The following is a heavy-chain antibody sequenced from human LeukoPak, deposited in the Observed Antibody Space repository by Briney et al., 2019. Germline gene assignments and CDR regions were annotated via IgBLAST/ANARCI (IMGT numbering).Heavy chain of an antibody. D-gene: IGHD6-19*01. V-gene: IGHV3-30-3*01. Sequence: PGGSLRLSCAASGFTFSSYAMPWVRQAPGKGLEWVAVISYDGSNKYYADSVKGRFTISRDNSKNTLYLQMNSLRAEDTAVYYCARVGRLRAEAGTWERGNWFDPWGQGTLVTVSS. J-gene: IGHJ5*02. CDR1: GFTFSSYA. CDR3: ARVGRLRAEAGTWERGNWFDP. CDR2: ISYDGSNK.